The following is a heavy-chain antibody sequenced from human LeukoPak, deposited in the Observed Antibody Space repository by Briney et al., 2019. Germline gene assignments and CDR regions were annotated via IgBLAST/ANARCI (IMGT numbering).Heavy chain of an antibody. V-gene: IGHV3-7*05. D-gene: IGHD1-14*01. CDR1: GFTFSSYW. J-gene: IGHJ3*02. CDR2: IHEDGGDK. CDR3: ARTLRLGTPRAFDI. Sequence: PGGSLRLSCVVSGFTFSSYWMNWVRQAPGKGLEWVANIHEDGGDKYYVDSVKSRFTISRDNAKNSLYLQMNSLRAEDTALYYCARTLRLGTPRAFDIWGRGTMVSVSS.